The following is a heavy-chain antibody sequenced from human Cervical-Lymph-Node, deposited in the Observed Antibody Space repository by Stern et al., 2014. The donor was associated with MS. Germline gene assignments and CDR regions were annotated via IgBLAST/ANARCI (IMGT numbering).Heavy chain of an antibody. Sequence: QVQLVESGPGLVSPSGTLSLTCAVSGDSISSPNWWNWVRQPPGKGQEWIGEIFHHGGTNYNPSLKSRVTISVDKAKNQFSLKMTSLTAADTAVYYCARTPPHDSRGSQALHTWGQGTLVVVSS. CDR1: GDSISSPNW. CDR2: IFHHGGT. J-gene: IGHJ3*01. D-gene: IGHD3-22*01. V-gene: IGHV4-4*02. CDR3: ARTPPHDSRGSQALHT.